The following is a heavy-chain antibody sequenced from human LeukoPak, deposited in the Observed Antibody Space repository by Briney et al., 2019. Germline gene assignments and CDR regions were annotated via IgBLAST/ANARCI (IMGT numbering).Heavy chain of an antibody. J-gene: IGHJ4*02. D-gene: IGHD3-10*01. V-gene: IGHV3-53*01. CDR3: AREYRGEYYFAY. CDR2: IYSDGNT. CDR1: GFTVSSNY. Sequence: PGGSLRLSCAASGFTVSSNYINWVRQAPGKGLEWVSVIYSDGNTYYTDSVKGRFTISRDNSKNTLYLQMNSLRAEDTAVYYCAREYRGEYYFAYWGQGTLVTVSS.